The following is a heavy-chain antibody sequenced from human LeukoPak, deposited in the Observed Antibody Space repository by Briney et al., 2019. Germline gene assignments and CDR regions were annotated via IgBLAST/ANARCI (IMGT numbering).Heavy chain of an antibody. CDR1: GYSISSGYY. J-gene: IGHJ5*02. CDR3: ARDRTEGFDP. CDR2: IYHSGST. V-gene: IGHV4-38-2*02. Sequence: PSETLSLTCTVSGYSISSGYYWGWIRPPPGKGLEWIGSIYHSGSTYYNPSLKSRVTISVDTSKNQFSLKLSSVTAADTAVYYCARDRTEGFDPWGQGTLVTVSS.